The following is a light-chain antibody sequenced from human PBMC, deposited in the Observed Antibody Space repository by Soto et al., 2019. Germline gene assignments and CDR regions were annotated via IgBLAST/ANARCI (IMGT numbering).Light chain of an antibody. V-gene: IGKV3-15*01. Sequence: EIVMTQSPATLSVSPGERATISCRASQSVSSNLAWYQQKPGQAPRLLIYGASTRATGIPARFSGSGSGTEFTLTISSLQSEDFAAYYCQQYNNCQFTFGQGTKLDIK. J-gene: IGKJ2*01. CDR3: QQYNNCQFT. CDR1: QSVSSN. CDR2: GAS.